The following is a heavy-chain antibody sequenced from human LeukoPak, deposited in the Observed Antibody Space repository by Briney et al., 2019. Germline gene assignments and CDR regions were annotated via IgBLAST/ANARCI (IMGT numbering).Heavy chain of an antibody. CDR3: ARDGGSHNY. CDR1: GGSISSYY. D-gene: IGHD1-26*01. Sequence: SETLSLTCTVSGGSISSYYWSWIRQPPGKRLEWIGCIYSSGSTNYNPSLKSRVTISVATSKNQFSLKLTSVTAADTAVYYCARDGGSHNYWGQGTLVTVSS. J-gene: IGHJ4*02. V-gene: IGHV4-59*01. CDR2: IYSSGST.